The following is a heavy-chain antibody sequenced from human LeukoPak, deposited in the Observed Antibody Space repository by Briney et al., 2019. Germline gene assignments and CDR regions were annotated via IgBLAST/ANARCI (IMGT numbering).Heavy chain of an antibody. CDR2: ISGSGGST. V-gene: IGHV3-23*01. D-gene: IGHD2-15*01. CDR1: GFTFSTYA. Sequence: GGPLRLSCAASGFTFSTYAMSWVRQAPGKGLEWVSAISGSGGSTYYADSVKGRFTISRDNSKNTLYLQMNSLGAEDTAVYHCVKEGVVVAATQLDYWGQGTLVTVSS. CDR3: VKEGVVVAATQLDY. J-gene: IGHJ4*02.